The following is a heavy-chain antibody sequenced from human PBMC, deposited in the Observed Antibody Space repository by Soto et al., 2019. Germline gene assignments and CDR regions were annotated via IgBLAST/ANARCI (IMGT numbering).Heavy chain of an antibody. D-gene: IGHD2-15*01. CDR1: GGSISSGGYS. Sequence: LTCAVSGGSISSGGYSWSWIRQPPGKGLEWIGYIYHSGSTYYNPSLKSRVTISVDRSKNQFSLKLSSVTAADTAVYYCARGYCSGGSCYYFDYWGQGTLVTVSS. V-gene: IGHV4-30-2*01. J-gene: IGHJ4*02. CDR2: IYHSGST. CDR3: ARGYCSGGSCYYFDY.